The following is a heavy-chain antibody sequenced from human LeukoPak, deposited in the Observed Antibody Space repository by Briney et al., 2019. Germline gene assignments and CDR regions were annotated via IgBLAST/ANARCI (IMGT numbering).Heavy chain of an antibody. CDR3: ARAVSNGTHKTIAAAGTRPPYYFDY. Sequence: SVKVSCKASGGTFSSYAISWVRQAPGRGLEWMGRIIPILGIANYAQKFQGRVTITADKSTSTAYMELSSLRSEDTAVYYCARAVSNGTHKTIAAAGTRPPYYFDYWGQGTLVTVSS. CDR2: IIPILGIA. CDR1: GGTFSSYA. V-gene: IGHV1-69*04. D-gene: IGHD6-13*01. J-gene: IGHJ4*02.